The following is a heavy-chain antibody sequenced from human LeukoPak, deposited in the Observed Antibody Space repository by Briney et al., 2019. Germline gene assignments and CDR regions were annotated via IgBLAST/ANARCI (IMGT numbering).Heavy chain of an antibody. CDR2: ISGSGGST. Sequence: GGSLRLSCAASGFTFSSYAMSWVRQAPGKGLEWVSAISGSGGSTYYADSVKGRFTISRDNSKNTLYLHMNSLRAEDTAVYYCASRSYGDSSPFDYWGQGTLVTVSS. D-gene: IGHD4-17*01. CDR1: GFTFSSYA. V-gene: IGHV3-23*01. CDR3: ASRSYGDSSPFDY. J-gene: IGHJ4*02.